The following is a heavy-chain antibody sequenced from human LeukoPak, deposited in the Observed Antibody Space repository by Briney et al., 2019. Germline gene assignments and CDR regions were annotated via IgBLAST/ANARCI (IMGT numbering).Heavy chain of an antibody. CDR3: AKEAGLGCEFWSDLKWFDP. CDR1: RYTFHRYA. V-gene: IGHV3-23*01. J-gene: IGHJ5*02. Sequence: PGGSLRLSCAASRYTFHRYAMSGLRQAPGKGLEWVSAISGSGGSTYYADSVKGRFTISRDNSKNTLYLQMNSLRAEDTAVYYGAKEAGLGCEFWSDLKWFDPWGQGTLVTVSS. D-gene: IGHD3-3*01. CDR2: ISGSGGST.